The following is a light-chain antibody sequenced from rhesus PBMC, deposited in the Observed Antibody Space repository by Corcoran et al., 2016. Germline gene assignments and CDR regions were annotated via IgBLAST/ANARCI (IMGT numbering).Light chain of an antibody. J-gene: IGKJ1*01. Sequence: DIQMTQSPSSLSASLGDRVTITCRASQGISDWLAWYQQKPGKAPKLLIYRASNLETGVPSRFSGSGTGTDVTLTISSLQPEDIATYYCQQHDNSPPWTFGQGPKVEIK. CDR1: QGISDW. V-gene: IGKV1-69*01. CDR3: QQHDNSPPWT. CDR2: RAS.